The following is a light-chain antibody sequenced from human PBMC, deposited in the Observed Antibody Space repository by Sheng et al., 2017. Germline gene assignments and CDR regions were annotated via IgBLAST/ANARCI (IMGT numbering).Light chain of an antibody. Sequence: DIQMTQSPSSLSASVGDVVSITCRASQSISRYLNWYQQRPGKSPKLLIYTSSTLQSGVPSRFSGSGSGTDFTLTISSLQPEDFATYYCQQASSFPHTFGQGTKVEMK. CDR3: QQASSFPHT. J-gene: IGKJ2*01. V-gene: IGKV1-39*01. CDR2: TSS. CDR1: QSISRY.